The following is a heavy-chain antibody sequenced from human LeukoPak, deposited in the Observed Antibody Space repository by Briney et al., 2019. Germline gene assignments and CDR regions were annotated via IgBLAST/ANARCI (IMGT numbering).Heavy chain of an antibody. CDR2: IYYSGST. Sequence: SQTLSLTCTVSGGSISSGDYNWSWIRQPPGKGLEWIGYIYYSGSTYYNPSLKSRVTISVDTSKNQFSLKLSSVTAADTAVYYCARIVVVPAASWASYYYYYYMDVWGKGTTVTVSS. CDR3: ARIVVVPAASWASYYYYYYMDV. J-gene: IGHJ6*03. CDR1: GGSISSGDYN. V-gene: IGHV4-30-4*08. D-gene: IGHD2-2*01.